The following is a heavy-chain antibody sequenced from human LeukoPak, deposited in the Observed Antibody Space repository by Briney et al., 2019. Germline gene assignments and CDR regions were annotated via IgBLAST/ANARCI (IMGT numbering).Heavy chain of an antibody. CDR1: AYSIGSGYY. CDR2: FYHSGST. V-gene: IGHV4-38-2*01. CDR3: ARHDFYSNYPHNWFDP. J-gene: IGHJ5*02. Sequence: PSETLSLTCAVSAYSIGSGYYWVWIRQPPGKGLEWIGSFYHSGSTYYNPSLKSRVTISVDTSKNQFSLKLSSVTAADTAVYYCARHDFYSNYPHNWFDPWGQGTLVTVSS. D-gene: IGHD4-11*01.